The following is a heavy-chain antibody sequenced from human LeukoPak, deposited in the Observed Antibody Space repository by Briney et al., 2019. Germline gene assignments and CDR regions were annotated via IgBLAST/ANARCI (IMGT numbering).Heavy chain of an antibody. D-gene: IGHD6-13*01. V-gene: IGHV4-34*01. Sequence: SETLSLTCAVYGGSFSGYYWSWIHQPPGKGLEWIGEINHSGSTNYNPSLKSRVTISVDTSKNQFSLKLSSVTAADTAVYYCARANQQLDAFDIWGQGTMVTVSS. CDR1: GGSFSGYY. CDR3: ARANQQLDAFDI. J-gene: IGHJ3*02. CDR2: INHSGST.